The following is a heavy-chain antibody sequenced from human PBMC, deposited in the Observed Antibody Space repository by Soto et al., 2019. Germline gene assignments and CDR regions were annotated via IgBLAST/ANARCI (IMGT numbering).Heavy chain of an antibody. CDR1: GGSFSGYY. CDR2: INHSGST. V-gene: IGHV4-34*01. Sequence: PSETLSLTCAVYGGSFSGYYWSWMRQPPGKGLEWIGEINHSGSTNYNPSLKSRVTISVDTSKNQFSLKLSSVTAADTAVYYCARNRSYYDILTGYYTPYGMDVWGQGTTVTVSS. CDR3: ARNRSYYDILTGYYTPYGMDV. D-gene: IGHD3-9*01. J-gene: IGHJ6*02.